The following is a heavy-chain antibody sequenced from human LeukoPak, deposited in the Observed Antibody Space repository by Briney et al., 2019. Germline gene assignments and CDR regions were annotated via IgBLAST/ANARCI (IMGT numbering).Heavy chain of an antibody. D-gene: IGHD3-22*01. CDR2: IYYSGST. V-gene: IGHV4-61*08. CDR1: GGSVSSGGYY. J-gene: IGHJ5*02. Sequence: SETLSLTCAVSGGSVSSGGYYWSWIRQPPGKGLEWIGYIYYSGSTNYNPSLKSRVTISVDTSKNHFSLKLSSVTAADTAVYYCARARGLLLRNWFDPWGQGTLVTVSP. CDR3: ARARGLLLRNWFDP.